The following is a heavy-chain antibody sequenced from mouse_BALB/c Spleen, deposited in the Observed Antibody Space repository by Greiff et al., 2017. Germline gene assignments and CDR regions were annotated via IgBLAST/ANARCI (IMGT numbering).Heavy chain of an antibody. J-gene: IGHJ3*01. Sequence: QVQLQQPGAELVKPGASVKLSCKASGYTFTSYWMHWVKQRPGQGLEWIGEIDPSDSYTNYNQKFKGKATLTVDKSSSTAYMQLSSLTSEDSAVYYCARSVPYYGSFAYWGQGTLVTVSA. V-gene: IGHV1-69*02. CDR1: GYTFTSYW. D-gene: IGHD1-1*01. CDR2: IDPSDSYT. CDR3: ARSVPYYGSFAY.